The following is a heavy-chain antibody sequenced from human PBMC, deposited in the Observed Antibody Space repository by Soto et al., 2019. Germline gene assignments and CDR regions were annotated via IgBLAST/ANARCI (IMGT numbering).Heavy chain of an antibody. CDR2: IIPIFGTA. V-gene: IGHV1-69*13. CDR1: GGTFSSYA. J-gene: IGHJ6*02. D-gene: IGHD2-15*01. Sequence: SVKVSCKASGGTFSSYAISWVRQAPGQGLEWMGGIIPIFGTANYAQKFQGRVTITADESTSTAYMELSSLRSEDTAVYYCATVVVAAKRLYYYYGMDVWGQGTTVTV. CDR3: ATVVVAAKRLYYYYGMDV.